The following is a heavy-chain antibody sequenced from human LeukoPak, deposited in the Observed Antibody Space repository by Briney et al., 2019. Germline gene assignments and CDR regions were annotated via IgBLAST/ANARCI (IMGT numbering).Heavy chain of an antibody. J-gene: IGHJ4*02. CDR1: GYTFRRHG. D-gene: IGHD5/OR15-5a*01. CDR3: ARDPSNSVGNRIYFDF. CDR2: ISCYDGTT. Sequence: ASVNVSCEASGYTFRRHGISWVRQAPGQGLEWMGWISCYDGTTKYAQKFQGRVTLTTDTSTRTAYMELRNLRSDDTAVYYCARDPSNSVGNRIYFDFWGQGTLVTVS. V-gene: IGHV1-18*01.